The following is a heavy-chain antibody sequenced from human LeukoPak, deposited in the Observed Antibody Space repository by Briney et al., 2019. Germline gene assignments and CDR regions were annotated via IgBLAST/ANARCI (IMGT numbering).Heavy chain of an antibody. J-gene: IGHJ4*02. V-gene: IGHV3-72*01. D-gene: IGHD3-22*01. CDR2: TGNIANSYTT. CDR1: GFTFSDHY. Sequence: GGSLRLSCAGSGFTFSDHYMDWVRQAPGKGLEWVAHTGNIANSYTTEYAASVKGRFTISRDDSKNTLYLQMSSLKTEDTAVYYCTTDPNQSWEVVIIGYWGQGTMVTVSS. CDR3: TTDPNQSWEVVIIGY.